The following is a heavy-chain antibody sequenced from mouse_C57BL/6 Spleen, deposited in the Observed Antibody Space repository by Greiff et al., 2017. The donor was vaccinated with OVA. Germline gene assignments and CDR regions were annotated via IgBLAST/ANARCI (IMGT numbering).Heavy chain of an antibody. J-gene: IGHJ3*01. CDR3: AREDYGTSFAY. Sequence: ESGPGMVKPSQSLSLTCTVTGYSITSGYDWHWIRHFPGNKLEWMGYISYSGSTNYNPSLKSRISITHDTSKNHFFLKLNSVTTEDTATYYCAREDYGTSFAYWGQGTLVTVSA. CDR1: GYSITSGYD. CDR2: ISYSGST. D-gene: IGHD1-1*01. V-gene: IGHV3-1*01.